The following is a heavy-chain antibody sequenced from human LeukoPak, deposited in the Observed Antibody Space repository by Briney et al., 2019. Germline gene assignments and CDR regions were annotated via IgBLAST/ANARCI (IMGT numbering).Heavy chain of an antibody. D-gene: IGHD6-13*01. Sequence: SETLSLTGAVYSRSLSSSYWGRIRQPTGKGLGWIVDIKHSASTKYNASLKSRVTISVDTSKTQFSLKLSSVTAADTAVYYCARGTRRAAGIPPVDFDYWGQGTLVTVSS. CDR3: ARGTRRAAGIPPVDFDY. V-gene: IGHV4-34*01. J-gene: IGHJ4*02. CDR1: SRSLSSSY. CDR2: IKHSAST.